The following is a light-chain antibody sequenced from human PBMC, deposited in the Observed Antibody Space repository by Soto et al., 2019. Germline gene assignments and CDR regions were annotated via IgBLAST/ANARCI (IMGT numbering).Light chain of an antibody. CDR3: SSYAGSNSPSV. V-gene: IGLV2-8*01. Sequence: QSALTQPPSASGSPGQSVPISCTGTSSDVGGYNYVSWYQQHPGKAPKLMTYDVSKRPSRVPDRFSGSKSGNTASLTVSGLQAEDEADYYCSSYAGSNSPSVFGTGTKLTVL. CDR1: SSDVGGYNY. J-gene: IGLJ1*01. CDR2: DVS.